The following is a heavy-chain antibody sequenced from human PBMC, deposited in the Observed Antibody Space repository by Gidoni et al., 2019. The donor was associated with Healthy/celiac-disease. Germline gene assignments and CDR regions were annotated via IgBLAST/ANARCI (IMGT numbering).Heavy chain of an antibody. D-gene: IGHD3-10*01. CDR1: GGSISSGGYY. V-gene: IGHV4-31*03. CDR2: IYYSGST. CDR3: ARVHGMVRYFDY. Sequence: QVQLQESGPGLVKPSQTLSLTCTISGGSISSGGYYWSWLRQHPGKGLEWIGYIYYSGSTYYNPSLKSRVTISVDTSKNQFSLKLSSVTAADTAVYYCARVHGMVRYFDYWGQGTLVTVSS. J-gene: IGHJ4*02.